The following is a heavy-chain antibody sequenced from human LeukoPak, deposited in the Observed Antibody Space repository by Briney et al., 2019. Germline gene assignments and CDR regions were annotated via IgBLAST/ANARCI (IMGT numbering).Heavy chain of an antibody. CDR2: IYYSGST. D-gene: IGHD5-18*01. CDR3: ARVLSEIQLWPGVFDY. J-gene: IGHJ4*02. Sequence: SETLSLTCTVSGGAISSYYWSWIRQPPGKGLEWIGYIYYSGSTNYNPSLKSRVTISVDTSKNQFSLKLSSVTAADTAVYYCARVLSEIQLWPGVFDYWGQGTLVTVSS. V-gene: IGHV4-59*01. CDR1: GGAISSYY.